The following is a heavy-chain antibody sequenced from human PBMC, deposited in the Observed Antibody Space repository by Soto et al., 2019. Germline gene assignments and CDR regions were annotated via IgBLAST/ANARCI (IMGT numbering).Heavy chain of an antibody. CDR3: ARGEYSSSSFSYYYGMDV. J-gene: IGHJ6*02. D-gene: IGHD6-6*01. CDR2: IWYDGSNK. CDR1: GFTFSSYG. V-gene: IGHV3-33*01. Sequence: ESGGGVVQPGRSLRLSCAASGFTFSSYGMHWVRQAPGKGLEWVAVIWYDGSNKYYADSVKGRFTISRDNSKNTLYLQMNSLRAEDTAVYYCARGEYSSSSFSYYYGMDVWGQGTTVTVSS.